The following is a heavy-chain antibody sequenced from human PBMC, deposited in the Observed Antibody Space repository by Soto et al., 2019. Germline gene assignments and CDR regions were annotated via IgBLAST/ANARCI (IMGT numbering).Heavy chain of an antibody. J-gene: IGHJ6*01. D-gene: IGHD2-2*01. CDR2: IIPMFGIG. Sequence: QVQLVQSGAEVKKPGSSVKVSGKGSGGTFNRYTITWVRQSPGQGLEWMGQIIPMFGIGSYAQNFQGRVTITEDKSTSTAYMALSSLRSEDTAVYYCARDSGRSDVVPAAISAMDFWGQGTTVTVSS. CDR1: GGTFNRYT. V-gene: IGHV1-69*08. CDR3: ARDSGRSDVVPAAISAMDF.